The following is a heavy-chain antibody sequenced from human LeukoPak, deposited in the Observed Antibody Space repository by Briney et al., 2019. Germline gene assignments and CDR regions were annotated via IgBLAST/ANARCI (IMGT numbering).Heavy chain of an antibody. V-gene: IGHV4-34*01. CDR1: GGSFSGYY. CDR3: ARAEIKLYNQRRYYFDY. CDR2: INHSGST. D-gene: IGHD3-16*02. J-gene: IGHJ4*02. Sequence: SETLSLTCAVYGGSFSGYYWSWIRQPPGKGLERIGEINHSGSTNYNPSLKSRVTISVDTSKNQFSLKLSSETAADTAVYYCARAEIKLYNQRRYYFDYWGQGTLVTVSS.